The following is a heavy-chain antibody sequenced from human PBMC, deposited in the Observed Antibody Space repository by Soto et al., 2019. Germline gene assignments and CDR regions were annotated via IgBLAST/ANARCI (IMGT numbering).Heavy chain of an antibody. D-gene: IGHD3-10*01. J-gene: IGHJ5*02. CDR1: GYTFTSYG. V-gene: IGHV1-18*01. Sequence: ASVKVSCKASGYTFTSYGISWVRQAPGQGLEWMGWIFVYNGNTNYAQNLQGRVTVTTDTSTSTAFMELTSLRSDDTAVYYCARFPYGSATWFDPWGQGTLVTVSS. CDR2: IFVYNGNT. CDR3: ARFPYGSATWFDP.